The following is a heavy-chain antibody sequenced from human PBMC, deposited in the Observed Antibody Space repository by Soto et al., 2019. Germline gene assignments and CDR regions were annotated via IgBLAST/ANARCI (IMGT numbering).Heavy chain of an antibody. Sequence: QVQLQESGPGLVKPSQTLSLTCTVSGASINGGGYYWSWIRQHPGKGLEWIGSIYYSGNTYYSPSLKSRVTISVDTSKNHFSLRLTSVTAADMAVYYCARDPSYGDYSYYGMDVWGQGTTVTVSS. CDR1: GASINGGGYY. CDR3: ARDPSYGDYSYYGMDV. V-gene: IGHV4-31*03. J-gene: IGHJ6*02. D-gene: IGHD4-17*01. CDR2: IYYSGNT.